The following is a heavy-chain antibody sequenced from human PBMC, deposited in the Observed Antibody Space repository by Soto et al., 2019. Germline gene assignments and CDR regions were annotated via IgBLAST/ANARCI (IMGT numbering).Heavy chain of an antibody. J-gene: IGHJ4*02. CDR1: GFTFSSHC. Sequence: EVQLVESGGGLVQPGGSLRLSCAASGFTFSSHCMGWVRQAPGKGLEWVANIKRDGSEINYVDPVKGRFTISRDNAKNSLSLQMNSLRAEDTAVYYCARDLGWYRLDYCAQGTLVTVSS. CDR3: ARDLGWYRLDY. D-gene: IGHD6-19*01. V-gene: IGHV3-7*05. CDR2: IKRDGSEI.